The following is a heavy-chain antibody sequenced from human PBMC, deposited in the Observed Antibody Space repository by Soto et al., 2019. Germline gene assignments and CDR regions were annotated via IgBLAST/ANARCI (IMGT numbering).Heavy chain of an antibody. CDR1: GYTFTSYG. CDR2: ISAYNGNT. V-gene: IGHV1-18*01. CDR3: AILIVVVPAAAKPGDY. D-gene: IGHD2-2*01. J-gene: IGHJ4*02. Sequence: ASVKVSCKASGYTFTSYGISWVRQAPGQGLEWMGWISAYNGNTNYAQKLQGRVTMTTDTSTSTAYMELRSLRSDDTAVYYCAILIVVVPAAAKPGDYWGQGTLVTVSS.